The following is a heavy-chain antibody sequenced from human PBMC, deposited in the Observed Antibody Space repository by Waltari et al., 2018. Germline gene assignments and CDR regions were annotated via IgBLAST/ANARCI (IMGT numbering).Heavy chain of an antibody. Sequence: EVQLVESGGGLVQPGGSLRLSCAASGFTFSSYRMHWVRQAPGKGLVWVSRISGTGSNTNYADSVRGRFTISRDNAKNTLYLQMNSLTAEDTAVYYCAKYSSSSGGANWYFDLWGRGTLVTVSS. J-gene: IGHJ2*01. CDR3: AKYSSSSGGANWYFDL. CDR1: GFTFSSYR. D-gene: IGHD6-13*01. V-gene: IGHV3-74*01. CDR2: ISGTGSNT.